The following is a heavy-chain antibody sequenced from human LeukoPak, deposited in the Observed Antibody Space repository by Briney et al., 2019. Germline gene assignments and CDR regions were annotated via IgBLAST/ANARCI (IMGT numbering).Heavy chain of an antibody. CDR1: GYSISSGYY. CDR2: IYHSGST. Sequence: PSETLSLTCTVSGYSISSGYYWGWIRQPPGKGLEWIGSIYHSGSTYYNPSLKSRVTISVDTSKNQFSLKLSSVTAADTAIYYCARGRAPENWGQGTLVTVSS. J-gene: IGHJ4*02. V-gene: IGHV4-38-2*02. CDR3: ARGRAPEN.